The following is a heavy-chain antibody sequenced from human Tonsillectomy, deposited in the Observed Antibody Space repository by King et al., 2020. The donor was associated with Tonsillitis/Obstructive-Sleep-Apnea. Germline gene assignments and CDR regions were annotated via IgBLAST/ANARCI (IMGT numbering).Heavy chain of an antibody. CDR1: GYSFTSYW. CDR3: ATYPGYCSGGRCYSMVNYFDY. D-gene: IGHD2-15*01. V-gene: IGHV5-51*01. CDR2: IYPGDSDT. Sequence: QLVQSGAEVKKPGESLKISCKGSGYSFTSYWIGWVRQIPWEGLEWMGIIYPGDSDTRYSPSFQGQVTISADKSISTAYLQWSSLKASDTAMYYCATYPGYCSGGRCYSMVNYFDYWGQGTLVTVSS. J-gene: IGHJ4*02.